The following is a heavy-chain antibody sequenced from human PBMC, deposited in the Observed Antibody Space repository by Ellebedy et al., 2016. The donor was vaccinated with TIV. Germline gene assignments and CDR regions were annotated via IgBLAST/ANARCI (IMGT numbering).Heavy chain of an antibody. J-gene: IGHJ6*02. CDR3: ARDRIMYGMDV. D-gene: IGHD2-15*01. Sequence: GESLKISCAASGFTFSSYWMDWVRQAPGKGLEWVANIKKDGSEKYYVDSVKARFTISRDNAKNSLYLQMNSLRAEDTAVYYSARDRIMYGMDVWGQGTTVTVSS. CDR1: GFTFSSYW. V-gene: IGHV3-7*03. CDR2: IKKDGSEK.